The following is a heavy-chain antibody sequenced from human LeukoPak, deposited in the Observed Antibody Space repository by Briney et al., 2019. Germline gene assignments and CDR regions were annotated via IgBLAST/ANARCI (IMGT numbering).Heavy chain of an antibody. D-gene: IGHD3/OR15-3a*01. J-gene: IGHJ6*02. V-gene: IGHV3-7*01. Sequence: GGSLRLSCSASGFTFSPFSMNWVRQAPGKGQEWVANIKQDGSEKYYVDSVKDRFTISRDNVKRSLFLQMNSLRAEDTAVYYCARDGLQYGMDVWGQGTTVTVSS. CDR1: GFTFSPFS. CDR2: IKQDGSEK. CDR3: ARDGLQYGMDV.